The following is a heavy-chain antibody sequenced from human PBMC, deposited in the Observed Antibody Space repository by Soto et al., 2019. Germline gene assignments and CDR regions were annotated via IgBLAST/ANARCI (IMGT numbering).Heavy chain of an antibody. Sequence: QVQLVESGGGVVQPGRSLRLSCAASGFTFSSYGMNWVRQAPGKGLEWVAVISYDGSNKYYADSLKGRFTISRDSSKNMLYLQMNSLRAEDTAVSYCAKEDSSSWHYYYGMDVWGQGTTVTVSS. CDR3: AKEDSSSWHYYYGMDV. CDR2: ISYDGSNK. V-gene: IGHV3-30*18. CDR1: GFTFSSYG. J-gene: IGHJ6*02. D-gene: IGHD6-13*01.